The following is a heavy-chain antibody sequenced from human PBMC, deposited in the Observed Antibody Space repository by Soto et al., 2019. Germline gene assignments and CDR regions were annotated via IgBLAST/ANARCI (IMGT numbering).Heavy chain of an antibody. D-gene: IGHD3-22*01. CDR3: ARHSLTYYYDSSGYYHGAFDI. CDR1: GGTFSSYA. J-gene: IGHJ3*02. V-gene: IGHV1-69*01. CDR2: IIPIFGTA. Sequence: QVQLVQSGAEVKKPGSSVKVSCKASGGTFSSYAISWVRQAPGQGLEWMGGIIPIFGTANYAQKFQGRVTITADESTSTAYMELSSLRSEDTAVYYAARHSLTYYYDSSGYYHGAFDIWGQGTMVTVSS.